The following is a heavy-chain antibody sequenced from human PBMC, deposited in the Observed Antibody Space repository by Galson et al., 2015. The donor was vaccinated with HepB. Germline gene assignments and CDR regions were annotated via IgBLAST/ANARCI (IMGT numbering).Heavy chain of an antibody. Sequence: SLRLSCAASGFTFSSYAMHWVRQAPGKGLEYVSAISSNGGSTYYADSVKGRFTISRDNSKNTLYLQMSSLRAEDTAVYYCVRAVGDYDSSGYYYVDYYYYGMDVWGQGTTVTVSS. V-gene: IGHV3-64D*06. J-gene: IGHJ6*02. CDR2: ISSNGGST. D-gene: IGHD3-22*01. CDR3: VRAVGDYDSSGYYYVDYYYYGMDV. CDR1: GFTFSSYA.